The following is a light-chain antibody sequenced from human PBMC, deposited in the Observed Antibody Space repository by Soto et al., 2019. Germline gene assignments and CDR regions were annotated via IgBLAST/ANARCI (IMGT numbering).Light chain of an antibody. J-gene: IGLJ2*01. CDR1: SSDVGAYDF. V-gene: IGLV2-8*01. Sequence: QSVLTQPPSASGSPGQSVTISCTGTSSDVGAYDFVSWYHQQSVKAPKLLIFEFTKRPSGVPDRCPGSKSGNTASLTVSGIQADDEGDYYCSSYAGINNVIFGAGTKLTVL. CDR2: EFT. CDR3: SSYAGINNVI.